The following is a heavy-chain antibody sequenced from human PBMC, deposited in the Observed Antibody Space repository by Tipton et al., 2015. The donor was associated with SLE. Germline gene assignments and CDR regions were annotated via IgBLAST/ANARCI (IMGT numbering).Heavy chain of an antibody. J-gene: IGHJ6*02. D-gene: IGHD2-15*01. CDR2: ISYDGSNK. V-gene: IGHV3-30*04. Sequence: RSLRLSCAASGFTFSTYAMHWVRQAPGRGLEWVAVISYDGSNKYYADSVKGRFTISRDNSKSTLYLQMNSLRAEDTALYYCASLLTAYYGMDVWGQGTTVTVSS. CDR3: ASLLTAYYGMDV. CDR1: GFTFSTYA.